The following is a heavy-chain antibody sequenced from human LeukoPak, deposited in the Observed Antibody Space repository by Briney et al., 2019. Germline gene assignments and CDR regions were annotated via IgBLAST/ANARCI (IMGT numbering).Heavy chain of an antibody. V-gene: IGHV4-34*01. CDR1: GGSFSGYY. D-gene: IGHD6-13*01. J-gene: IGHJ4*02. Sequence: SETLSLTCAVYGGSFSGYYWSWIRQPPGKGLEWIGEINHSGSTNYNPSLKSRVTISVDTSKNQFSLKLSSVTAADTAVYYCARGLFAGYSSSWYDWGQGTLVTVSS. CDR3: ARGLFAGYSSSWYD. CDR2: INHSGST.